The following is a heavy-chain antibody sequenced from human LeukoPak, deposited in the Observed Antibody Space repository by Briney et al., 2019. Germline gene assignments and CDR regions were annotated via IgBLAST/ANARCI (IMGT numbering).Heavy chain of an antibody. J-gene: IGHJ6*02. V-gene: IGHV1-18*01. D-gene: IGHD6-13*01. Sequence: ASVKVSCKTSGYTFTSYGISWVRQAPGQGLEWMGWISAYNGNTNYAQKLQGRVTMTTDTSTSTAYMELRSLRSDDTAVYYCARRAAAAGPSFYYGTDVWGQGTTVTVSS. CDR3: ARRAAAAGPSFYYGTDV. CDR1: GYTFTSYG. CDR2: ISAYNGNT.